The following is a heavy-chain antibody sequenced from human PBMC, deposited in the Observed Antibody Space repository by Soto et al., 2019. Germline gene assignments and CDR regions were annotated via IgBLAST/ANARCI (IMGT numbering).Heavy chain of an antibody. Sequence: SETLSLTCSVSGGSVSDKTYYWSWIRQRQGKRLEWIGYVYYSGTTNYNPSLKSRVTISVDLSKNRFSLRLSSVTTADTALYYCARTTAVPNTLRSRYFFDYWGQGTLVTVSS. J-gene: IGHJ4*02. V-gene: IGHV4-61*01. CDR1: GGSVSDKTYY. D-gene: IGHD4-17*01. CDR3: ARTTAVPNTLRSRYFFDY. CDR2: VYYSGTT.